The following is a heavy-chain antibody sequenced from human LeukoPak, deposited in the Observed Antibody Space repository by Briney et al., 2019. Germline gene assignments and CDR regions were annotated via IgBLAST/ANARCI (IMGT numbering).Heavy chain of an antibody. D-gene: IGHD6-13*01. CDR1: GGSFSGYY. CDR2: INHSGST. Sequence: SETLSLTCAVYGGSFSGYYWSWIRQPPGKGLEWIGEINHSGSTNYNPSLKSRVTISVDTSKNQFSLKLSSVTAADTAVYYCARRGSIAAAGKMDVWGKGTTVTISS. V-gene: IGHV4-34*01. CDR3: ARRGSIAAAGKMDV. J-gene: IGHJ6*04.